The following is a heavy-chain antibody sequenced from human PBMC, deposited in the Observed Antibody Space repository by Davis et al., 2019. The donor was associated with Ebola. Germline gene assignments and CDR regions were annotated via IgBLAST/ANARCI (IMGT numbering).Heavy chain of an antibody. J-gene: IGHJ4*02. D-gene: IGHD1-26*01. CDR1: GFTFGDYA. Sequence: PGGSPRLSCTASGFTFGDYAMSWFRQAPGKGLEWVGFIRSKAYGGTTEYAASVKGRFTISRDDSKSIAYLQMNSLKTEDTAVYYCTRDREVPRSDYWGQGTLVTVSS. CDR2: IRSKAYGGTT. CDR3: TRDREVPRSDY. V-gene: IGHV3-49*03.